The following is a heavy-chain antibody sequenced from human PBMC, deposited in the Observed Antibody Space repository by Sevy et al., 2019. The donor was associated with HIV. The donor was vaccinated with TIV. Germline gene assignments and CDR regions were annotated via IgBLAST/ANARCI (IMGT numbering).Heavy chain of an antibody. D-gene: IGHD6-13*01. CDR3: VNGASIVAAGNFAY. J-gene: IGHJ4*02. Sequence: GGSLRLSCGASGFIFSTYGMHWVRQAPGKGLEWVALIWYDGSSKYYADSVQGRFTISRDNSKNTLDLQMNSLRAEDTAVYYWVNGASIVAAGNFAYWGQGTLVTVSS. CDR1: GFIFSTYG. CDR2: IWYDGSSK. V-gene: IGHV3-30*02.